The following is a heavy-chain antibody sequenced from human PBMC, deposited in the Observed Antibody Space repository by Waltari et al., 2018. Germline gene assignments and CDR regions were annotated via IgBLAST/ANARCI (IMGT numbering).Heavy chain of an antibody. CDR2: IYHSGST. CDR1: GGSISSGGYS. D-gene: IGHD3-22*01. J-gene: IGHJ3*02. Sequence: QLQLQESGSGLVKPSQTLSLTCAVSGGSISSGGYSWSWIRQPPGKGLEWIGYIYHSGSTYYNPSLKSRVTISVDRSKNQFSLKLSSVTAADTAVYYCARKYYYDSSGYYSGAFDIWGQGTMVTVSS. V-gene: IGHV4-30-2*01. CDR3: ARKYYYDSSGYYSGAFDI.